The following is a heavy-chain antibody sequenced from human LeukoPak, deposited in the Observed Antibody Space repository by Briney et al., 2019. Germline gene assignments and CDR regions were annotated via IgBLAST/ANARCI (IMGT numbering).Heavy chain of an antibody. J-gene: IGHJ5*02. D-gene: IGHD3-22*01. CDR1: GYTFTSYD. CDR2: INPNSGGA. CDR3: ARPYYYDSSGYYNWFDP. V-gene: IGHV1-2*02. Sequence: GASVKVSCKASGYTFTSYDINWVRQAPGQGLEWMGWINPNSGGANYAQKFQGRVTMTRDTSVSTAYMELSRLRSDDTAVYYCARPYYYDSSGYYNWFDPWGQGTLVTVSS.